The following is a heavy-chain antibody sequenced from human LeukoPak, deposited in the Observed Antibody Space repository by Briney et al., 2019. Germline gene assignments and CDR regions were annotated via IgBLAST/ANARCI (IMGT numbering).Heavy chain of an antibody. D-gene: IGHD3-10*01. J-gene: IGHJ6*03. CDR2: INHSGST. CDR3: ARVGMPYYYGSGSYYNPPYYYYYMDV. Sequence: PSETLSLTCSVFGGSISSYYWSWIRQPPGKGLEWIGEINHSGSTNYNPSLKSRVTISVDTSKNQFSLKLSSVTAADTAVYYCARVGMPYYYGSGSYYNPPYYYYYMDVWGKGTTVTVSS. CDR1: GGSISSYY. V-gene: IGHV4-34*01.